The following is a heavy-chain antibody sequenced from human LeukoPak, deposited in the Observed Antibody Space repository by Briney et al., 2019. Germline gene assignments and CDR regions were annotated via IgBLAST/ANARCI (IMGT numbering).Heavy chain of an antibody. CDR1: GFTFDDYA. D-gene: IGHD2-15*01. Sequence: GRSLRLSCAASGFTFDDYAMHWVRHAPGKGLEWVSGISWNSGSIGYADSVKGRFTISRDNAKNSLYLQMNSLRAEDTALYYCAKDMSPWVVAATWFDPWGQGTLVTVSS. V-gene: IGHV3-9*01. CDR3: AKDMSPWVVAATWFDP. J-gene: IGHJ5*02. CDR2: ISWNSGSI.